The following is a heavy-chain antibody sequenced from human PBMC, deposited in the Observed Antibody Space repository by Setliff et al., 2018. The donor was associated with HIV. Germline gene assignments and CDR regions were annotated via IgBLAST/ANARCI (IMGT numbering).Heavy chain of an antibody. CDR1: GYTFTSYA. J-gene: IGHJ3*02. Sequence: ASVKVSCKASGYTFTSYAMNWVRQAPGQGLEWMGRISTNTGNPTYAQGFTGRFVFSLDTAVSTAYLQISSLKAEDTAVYYCARKQSWSSGGEAFDIWGQGTMVTVSS. CDR2: ISTNTGNP. V-gene: IGHV7-4-1*02. CDR3: ARKQSWSSGGEAFDI. D-gene: IGHD2-8*01.